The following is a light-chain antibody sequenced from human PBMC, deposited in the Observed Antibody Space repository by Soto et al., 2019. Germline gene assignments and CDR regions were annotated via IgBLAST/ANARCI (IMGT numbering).Light chain of an antibody. J-gene: IGKJ1*01. Sequence: DIQMTQSPSTLSASVGDRVTITCRASQSINTWLAWYQQKPGKAPRLLTYTASSLESGVPSRFSGSGSGTEFTLTISSLQPDDFATYYCQQHESYPRTFGQGTKVEIK. V-gene: IGKV1-5*03. CDR3: QQHESYPRT. CDR2: TAS. CDR1: QSINTW.